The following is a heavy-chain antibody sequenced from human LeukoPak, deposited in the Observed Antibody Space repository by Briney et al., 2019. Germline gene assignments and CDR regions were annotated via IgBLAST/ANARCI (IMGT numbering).Heavy chain of an antibody. D-gene: IGHD3-10*01. J-gene: IGHJ4*02. V-gene: IGHV4-34*01. Sequence: PSETLSLTCAVYGGSFSGYYWSWIRQPPGKGLEWIGEINHSGSTNYNPSLKSRVTISVDTSKNQFSLKLSSVTAADTAVYYCARVRRLLRVFFDYWGQGTLVTVSS. CDR2: INHSGST. CDR1: GGSFSGYY. CDR3: ARVRRLLRVFFDY.